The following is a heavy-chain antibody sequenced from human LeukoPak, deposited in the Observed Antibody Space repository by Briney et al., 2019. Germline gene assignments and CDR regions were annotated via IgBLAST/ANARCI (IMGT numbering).Heavy chain of an antibody. CDR3: ASGVGATVDGGN. Sequence: GASVKVSCKASGYTFTSYYIHWVRQAPGQGLEWMGIINPSGGSTSCAQKFQGRVTMTRDMSTSTVYMELNSLRSEDTAVYYCASGVGATVDGGNWGQGTLVTVCS. D-gene: IGHD1-26*01. CDR1: GYTFTSYY. CDR2: INPSGGST. J-gene: IGHJ4*02. V-gene: IGHV1-46*01.